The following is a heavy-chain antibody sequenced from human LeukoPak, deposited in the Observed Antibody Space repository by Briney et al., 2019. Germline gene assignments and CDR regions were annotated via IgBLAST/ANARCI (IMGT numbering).Heavy chain of an antibody. V-gene: IGHV3-64*01. Sequence: PGGSLRLSCAASGFTFSSYAMHWVRQAPGKGLEYVSAISSNGGSTYYASSVKGRFTISRDNAKNSLYLQMNSLRAEDTAVYYCARDGTAGYSSRWPDAFDIWGQGTMVTVSS. CDR3: ARDGTAGYSSRWPDAFDI. CDR1: GFTFSSYA. J-gene: IGHJ3*02. D-gene: IGHD6-13*01. CDR2: ISSNGGST.